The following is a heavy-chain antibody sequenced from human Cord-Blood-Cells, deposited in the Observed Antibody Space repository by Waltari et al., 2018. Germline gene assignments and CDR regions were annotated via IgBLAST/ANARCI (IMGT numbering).Heavy chain of an antibody. CDR3: ARNYYGSGSYYDAVDI. CDR1: GYTFTGYY. Sequence: QVQLVQSGAEVKKPGASVKVSCKASGYTFTGYYMHWVRQAPGQGLEWMGWINPNSGGTNYAQKFQGWVTMTRDTSISTAYMELSRLRSDDTAVYYCARNYYGSGSYYDAVDIWGQGTMVTVSS. J-gene: IGHJ3*02. D-gene: IGHD3-10*01. V-gene: IGHV1-2*04. CDR2: INPNSGGT.